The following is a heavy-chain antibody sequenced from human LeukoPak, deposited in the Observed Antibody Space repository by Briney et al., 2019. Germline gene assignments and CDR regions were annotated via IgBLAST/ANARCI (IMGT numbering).Heavy chain of an antibody. CDR1: GYTFTGYY. J-gene: IGHJ4*02. D-gene: IGHD3-10*01. CDR3: ARVMTGSEDY. CDR2: MNPNSGNT. V-gene: IGHV1-8*02. Sequence: ASVKVSCKASGYTFTGYYMHWVRQAPGQGLEWMGWMNPNSGNTGYAQKFQGRVTMTRNTSISTAYMELSSLRSEDTAVYYCARVMTGSEDYWGQGTLVTVSS.